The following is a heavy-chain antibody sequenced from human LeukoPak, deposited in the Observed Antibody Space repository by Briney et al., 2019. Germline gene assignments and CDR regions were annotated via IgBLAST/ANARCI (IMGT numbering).Heavy chain of an antibody. CDR1: GFTFSNYG. CDR3: ANTRGYSYGYYYYGMDV. J-gene: IGHJ6*04. Sequence: GRSLRLSCAASGFTFSNYGMHRVRQAPGKGLEWVAVISYDGSNKYYADSVKGRFTISRDNSKNTLYLQMNSLRAEDTAVYYCANTRGYSYGYYYYGMDVWGKGTTVTVSS. CDR2: ISYDGSNK. D-gene: IGHD5-18*01. V-gene: IGHV3-30*18.